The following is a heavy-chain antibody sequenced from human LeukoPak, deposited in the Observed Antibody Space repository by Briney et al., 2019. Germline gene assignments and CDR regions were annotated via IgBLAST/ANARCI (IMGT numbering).Heavy chain of an antibody. Sequence: GGSLRLSCAASGFTFSSYWMSWVRQAPGKGLEWVANIKQGGSEKYYVDSVKGRFTISRDNAKNSLYLQMNSLRAEDTAVYYCARDSGGIAVAGVNYYYYYYMDVWGKGTTVTISS. J-gene: IGHJ6*03. V-gene: IGHV3-7*01. D-gene: IGHD6-19*01. CDR1: GFTFSSYW. CDR2: IKQGGSEK. CDR3: ARDSGGIAVAGVNYYYYYYMDV.